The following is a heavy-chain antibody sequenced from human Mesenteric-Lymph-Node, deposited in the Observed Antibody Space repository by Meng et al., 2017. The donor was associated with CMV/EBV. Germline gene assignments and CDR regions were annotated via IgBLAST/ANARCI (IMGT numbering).Heavy chain of an antibody. Sequence: SETLSLTCTVSGGSISSYYWSWIRQPPGKGLEWIGSLYHTGSTYYNPSLKSRVTISVDTSKNRFSLKMTSVTAADTAVYYCARGGVATINPFDHWGQGTLVTVSS. CDR2: LYHTGST. CDR3: ARGGVATINPFDH. V-gene: IGHV4-59*08. CDR1: GGSISSYY. D-gene: IGHD5-12*01. J-gene: IGHJ4*02.